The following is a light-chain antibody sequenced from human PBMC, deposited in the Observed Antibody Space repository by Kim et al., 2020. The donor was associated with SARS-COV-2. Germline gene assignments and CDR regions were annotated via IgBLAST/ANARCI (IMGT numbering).Light chain of an antibody. J-gene: IGLJ2*01. V-gene: IGLV3-19*01. CDR3: HPPDSNDNAV. CDR1: SLSSYY. CDR2: GKT. Sequence: SSELTQDPAVSVALGQTVRITCQGDSLSSYYATWYQQQPGPAPLVVIYGKTNRPSGIPDRFSGSSSGNTPSLTLTRTQAGDEADSSCHPPDSNDNAVFGG.